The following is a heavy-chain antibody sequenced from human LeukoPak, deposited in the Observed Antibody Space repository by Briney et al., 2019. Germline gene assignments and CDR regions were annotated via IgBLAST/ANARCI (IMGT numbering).Heavy chain of an antibody. J-gene: IGHJ5*02. V-gene: IGHV4-39*01. CDR3: ARRERFACWFDP. CDR2: IYYSGST. D-gene: IGHD3-10*01. CDR1: GGSISISSYY. Sequence: PSETLSLTCTVSGGSISISSYYWGWIPQPPGKGLEWIGSIYYSGSTYYNPSLKSRVTISVDTSKNQFSLKLSSVTAADKAVYYCARRERFACWFDPWGQGTLVTVSS.